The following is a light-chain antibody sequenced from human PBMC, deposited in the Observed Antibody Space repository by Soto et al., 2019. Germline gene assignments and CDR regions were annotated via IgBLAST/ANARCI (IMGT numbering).Light chain of an antibody. Sequence: EIVLPQSQCTLSLSPGERSTVSCMSIQSVSSSYLAWYQQKPGQAPRLLIYGASSRATGIPDRFSGSGSGTDFTLTISRLEPEDFAVYYCQQYGSSPSLTFGGGTKVDI. CDR2: GAS. CDR1: QSVSSSY. J-gene: IGKJ4*01. V-gene: IGKV3-20*01. CDR3: QQYGSSPSLT.